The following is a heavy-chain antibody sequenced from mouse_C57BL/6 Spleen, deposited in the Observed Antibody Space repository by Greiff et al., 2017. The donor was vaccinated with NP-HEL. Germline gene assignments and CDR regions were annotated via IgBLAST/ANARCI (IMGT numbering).Heavy chain of an antibody. J-gene: IGHJ2*01. D-gene: IGHD4-1*01. CDR1: GYTFTDYY. CDR3: ARDRWDVEGDCDY. V-gene: IGHV1-26*01. CDR2: INPNNGGT. Sequence: EVQLQQSGPELVKPGASVKISCKASGYTFTDYYMNWVKQSHGKSLEWIGDINPNNGGTSYNQKFKGKATLTVDKSSSTAYMELRSLTSEDSAVYYCARDRWDVEGDCDYWGQGTTLTVSS.